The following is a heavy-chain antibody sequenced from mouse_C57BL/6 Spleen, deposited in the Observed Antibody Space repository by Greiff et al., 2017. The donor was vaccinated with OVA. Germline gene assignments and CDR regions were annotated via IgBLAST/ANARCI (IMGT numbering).Heavy chain of an antibody. CDR1: GFSLTSYG. CDR2: IWSGGST. D-gene: IGHD2-5*01. Sequence: VHLVESGPGLVQPSQSLSITCTVSGFSLTSYGVHWVRQSPGKGLEWLGVIWSGGSTDYNAAFISRLSISKDNSKSQVFFKMNSLQADDTAIYYCAREGENYSNFGAYWGQGTLVTVSA. CDR3: AREGENYSNFGAY. J-gene: IGHJ3*01. V-gene: IGHV2-2*01.